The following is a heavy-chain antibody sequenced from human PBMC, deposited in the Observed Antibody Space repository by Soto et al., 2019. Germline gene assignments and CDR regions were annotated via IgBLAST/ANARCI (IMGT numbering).Heavy chain of an antibody. CDR1: GFTFDDYG. J-gene: IGHJ4*02. V-gene: IGHV3-20*04. CDR3: ARGAGYWSGGSCSRHDY. CDR2: INWNGGST. D-gene: IGHD2-15*01. Sequence: EVQLVESGGGVVRPGGSLRLSCAASGFTFDDYGMSWVRQAPGKGLEWVSGINWNGGSTGYADSVKGRFTISRDNAKNALYLQMNSLRAEDTDLYYCARGAGYWSGGSCSRHDYWGQGTLVTVSS.